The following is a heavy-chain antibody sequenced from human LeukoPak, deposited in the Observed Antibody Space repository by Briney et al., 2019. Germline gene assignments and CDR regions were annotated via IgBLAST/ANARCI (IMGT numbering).Heavy chain of an antibody. J-gene: IGHJ6*02. V-gene: IGHV3-23*01. CDR1: GFTFSNYA. Sequence: GGSLRLSCAASGFTFSNYAMSWVRQAPGKGLECVSAISGTGGSKYYADSVKGRFTISRDNSKNTLYLQMNSLRAEDTAVCYCARERDYYYGMDVWGQGTTVTVSS. CDR2: ISGTGGSK. CDR3: ARERDYYYGMDV.